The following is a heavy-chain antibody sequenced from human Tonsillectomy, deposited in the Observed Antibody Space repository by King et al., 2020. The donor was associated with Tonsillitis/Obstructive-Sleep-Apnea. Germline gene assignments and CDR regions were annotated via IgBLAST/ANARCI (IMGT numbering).Heavy chain of an antibody. J-gene: IGHJ2*01. CDR2: ISYDGSNK. V-gene: IGHV3-30*01. D-gene: IGHD5-12*01. Sequence: VQLVQSGGGVVQPGRSLRLSCAASGFTFSSYAMHWVRQAPGKGLEWVAVISYDGSNKYYADSVKGRFTISRDNSKNTLYLQMNSLRAEDTAVYYCARGVVATITWYFDLWGRSTLVTVSS. CDR3: ARGVVATITWYFDL. CDR1: GFTFSSYA.